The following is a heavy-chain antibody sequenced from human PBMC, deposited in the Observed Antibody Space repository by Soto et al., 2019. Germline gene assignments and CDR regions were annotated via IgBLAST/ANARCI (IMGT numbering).Heavy chain of an antibody. CDR2: IKQDGSAK. CDR1: GFNFSSYW. Sequence: PGGSLRLSCAASGFNFSSYWMNWVRQATGKGLEWVANIKQDGSAKYYVDSVKGRFTISRDNAKNSLYLQMNSLRREDTAVYYCAKSGGYNYGYQETDYWGQGTLVTVSS. J-gene: IGHJ4*02. V-gene: IGHV3-7*01. D-gene: IGHD5-18*01. CDR3: AKSGGYNYGYQETDY.